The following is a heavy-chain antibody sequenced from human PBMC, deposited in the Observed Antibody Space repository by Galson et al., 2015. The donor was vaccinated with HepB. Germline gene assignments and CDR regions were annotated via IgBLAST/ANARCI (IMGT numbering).Heavy chain of an antibody. Sequence: YLRLFCAGTGLIFGDHGVIWFRQPPGQGLEWVSFIRSQIFGGTTEYASYVNGRFTMSRDDTKRIAYLHMGCLRTEDTGLYYCAREHVSGDCSSSTCYPNSWGQGTLVTVSS. V-gene: IGHV3-49*03. CDR1: GLIFGDHG. CDR3: AREHVSGDCSSSTCYPNS. J-gene: IGHJ4*02. D-gene: IGHD2-2*01. CDR2: IRSQIFGGTT.